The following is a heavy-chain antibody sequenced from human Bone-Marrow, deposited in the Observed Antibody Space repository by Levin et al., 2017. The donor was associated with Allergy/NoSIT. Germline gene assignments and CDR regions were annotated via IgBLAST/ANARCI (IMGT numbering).Heavy chain of an antibody. CDR3: TRTYDSSGYYAFAY. Sequence: SETLSLTCAVSGGSISSGGYSWSWIRRPPGKGLEWIGYIYHSGSTKYRPSLKSRVSISVDRSKNQFSLRLSSVTAADTAIYYCTRTYDSSGYYAFAYWGQGTLVTVSS. D-gene: IGHD3-22*01. CDR1: GGSISSGGYS. V-gene: IGHV4-30-2*01. J-gene: IGHJ4*02. CDR2: IYHSGST.